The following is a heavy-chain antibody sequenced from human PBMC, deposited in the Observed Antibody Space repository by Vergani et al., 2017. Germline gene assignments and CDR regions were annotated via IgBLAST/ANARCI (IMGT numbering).Heavy chain of an antibody. CDR3: ARSRDGYTLYYFDY. J-gene: IGHJ4*02. V-gene: IGHV1-69*05. CDR1: GGTFSSYA. D-gene: IGHD5-24*01. CDR2: IIPIFGTA. Sequence: QVQLVQSGAEVKKPGSSVKVSCKASGGTFSSYAISWVRQAPGQGLEWMGRIIPIFGTANYAQKLQGRVTMTTDTSTSTAYMELRSLRSDDTAVYYCARSRDGYTLYYFDYWGQGTLVTVSS.